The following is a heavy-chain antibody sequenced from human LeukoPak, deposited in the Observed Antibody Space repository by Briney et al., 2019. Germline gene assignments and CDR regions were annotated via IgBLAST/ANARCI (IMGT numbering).Heavy chain of an antibody. CDR2: IKEDGSEK. CDR3: ASGRQLGS. J-gene: IGHJ5*02. CDR1: GFTFSNYR. V-gene: IGHV3-7*01. Sequence: GGSLRLFCAASGFTFSNYRMRCVRQAPGKGLEGVANIKEDGSEKHYVDPVKVRFTISRDNDRTSLYLQMHSLRAEDTAVYYCASGRQLGSWGEGTLVTVSS. D-gene: IGHD6-13*01.